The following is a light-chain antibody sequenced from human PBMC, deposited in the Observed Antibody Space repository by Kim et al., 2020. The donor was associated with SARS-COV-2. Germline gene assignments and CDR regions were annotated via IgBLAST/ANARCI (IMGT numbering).Light chain of an antibody. CDR1: QSVSSN. CDR3: QQYNNWPLT. Sequence: ETVMTQSPATLSVSPGERATLSCRASQSVSSNLAWYQQKPGQAPRLLIYGASTRATGIPARFSGSVSGTEFTLTISSLQSEDFAVYYCQQYNNWPLTFGGGTKVDIK. J-gene: IGKJ4*01. CDR2: GAS. V-gene: IGKV3-15*01.